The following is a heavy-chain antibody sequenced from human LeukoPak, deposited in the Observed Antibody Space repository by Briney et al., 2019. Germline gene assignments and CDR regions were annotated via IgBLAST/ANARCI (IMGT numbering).Heavy chain of an antibody. Sequence: GESLKISCKGSGYSCTTHWIGWVRQMPGKGLEWMGIIYPDDSNTRYSPSFQGQVTLSADKSINTAYLQWSSLRASDTAMYYCARLEEDLTLGVAGYWFVPWGQGTLVTVS. D-gene: IGHD3-16*01. V-gene: IGHV5-51*01. CDR2: IYPDDSNT. CDR1: GYSCTTHW. J-gene: IGHJ5*02. CDR3: ARLEEDLTLGVAGYWFVP.